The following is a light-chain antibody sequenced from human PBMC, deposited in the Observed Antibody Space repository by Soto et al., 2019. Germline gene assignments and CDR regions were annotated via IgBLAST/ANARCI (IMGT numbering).Light chain of an antibody. CDR2: GVS. CDR3: QQYDSSVWT. Sequence: EIVLTQCPGTLSLSPGERATLSWRAGQSVSSTSLAWYQQKPGQAPRLLMYGVSSRATGIPDRFSGSGSGRDFTLTINRLEPEDFAVYFCQQYDSSVWTFGQGTKV. V-gene: IGKV3-20*01. J-gene: IGKJ1*01. CDR1: QSVSSTS.